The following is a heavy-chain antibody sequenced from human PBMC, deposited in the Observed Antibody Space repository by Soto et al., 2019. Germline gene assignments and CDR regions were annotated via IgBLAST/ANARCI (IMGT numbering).Heavy chain of an antibody. Sequence: SETLSLTCTVSGGSISSYYWSWIRQPQGKGLEWIGYIYYSGSTNYNPSLKSRVTISVDTSKNQFSLKLSSVTAADTAVYYCARGNTVVPAANYYYYGMDVWGQGTTVTFSS. J-gene: IGHJ6*02. V-gene: IGHV4-59*01. CDR2: IYYSGST. CDR1: GGSISSYY. D-gene: IGHD2-2*01. CDR3: ARGNTVVPAANYYYYGMDV.